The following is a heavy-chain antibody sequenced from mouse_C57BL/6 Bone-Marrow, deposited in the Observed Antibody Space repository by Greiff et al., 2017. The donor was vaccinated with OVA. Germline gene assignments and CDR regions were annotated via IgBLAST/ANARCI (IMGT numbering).Heavy chain of an antibody. J-gene: IGHJ1*03. CDR1: GFNIKDYY. CDR3: AKYYGSRRYFDV. D-gene: IGHD1-1*01. V-gene: IGHV14-1*01. CDR2: IDPEDGDT. Sequence: EVQLQQSGAELVRPGASVKLSCTASGFNIKDYYMHWVKQRPEQGLEWIGRIDPEDGDTEYAPKFQGKATMTADTSSNTAYLQLSSLTSEDTAVYYCAKYYGSRRYFDVWGTGTTVTVSS.